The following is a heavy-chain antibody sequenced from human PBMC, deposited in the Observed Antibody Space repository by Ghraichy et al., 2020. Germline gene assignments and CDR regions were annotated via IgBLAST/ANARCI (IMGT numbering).Heavy chain of an antibody. CDR2: IYSGSSTDYRGGGST. V-gene: IGHV3-53*01. D-gene: IGHD4-11*01. Sequence: GGSLRLSCAASGFIVSTKHMSWVRQAPGKGLEWVSTIYSGSSTDYRGGGSTYYADSVRGRFSISRDNSKNTLYLQMNSLRVEDTAIYYCATGPDQSKVGYWGQGTPVTVFS. CDR3: ATGPDQSKVGY. J-gene: IGHJ4*02. CDR1: GFIVSTKH.